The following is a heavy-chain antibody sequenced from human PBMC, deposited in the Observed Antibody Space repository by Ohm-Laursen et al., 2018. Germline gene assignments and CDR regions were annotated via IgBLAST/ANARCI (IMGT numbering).Heavy chain of an antibody. Sequence: SLRLSCTASGFTFNSYGMHWVRQAPGKGLEWVAVISYDGSDKYYADSVKGRFTISRDNSKNTLYLQMNSLRAEDTAVYYCARVSSGRLNYWGQGTLVTVSS. D-gene: IGHD3-22*01. J-gene: IGHJ4*02. CDR2: ISYDGSDK. V-gene: IGHV3-30*03. CDR1: GFTFNSYG. CDR3: ARVSSGRLNY.